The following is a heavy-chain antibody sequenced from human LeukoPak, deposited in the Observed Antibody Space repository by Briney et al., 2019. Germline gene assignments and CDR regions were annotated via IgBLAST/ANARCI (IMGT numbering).Heavy chain of an antibody. Sequence: PGGSLRLSCATSGFSFSSYAMSWVRQAPGKGLEWVSTFSGSGGRTYYADSVKGRFTISRDNSKNTLYLQMNSLRAEDTAVYYCAKNGHGSGSYYPRTKSYFDYWGQGTLVTVSS. CDR1: GFSFSSYA. CDR3: AKNGHGSGSYYPRTKSYFDY. CDR2: FSGSGGRT. D-gene: IGHD3-10*01. V-gene: IGHV3-23*01. J-gene: IGHJ4*02.